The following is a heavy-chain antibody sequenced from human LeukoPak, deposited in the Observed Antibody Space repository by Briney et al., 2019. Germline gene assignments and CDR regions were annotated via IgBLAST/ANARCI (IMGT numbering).Heavy chain of an antibody. V-gene: IGHV3-30*18. J-gene: IGHJ4*02. D-gene: IGHD2-2*01. CDR1: GFTFSSCW. Sequence: GGSLRLSCAASGFTFSSCWMSWVRQAPGKGLEWVAVISYDGSNKYYADSVKGRFTISRDNSKNTLYLQMNSLRAEDTAVYYCAKDIEYQLLFVSDYWGQGTLVTVSS. CDR2: ISYDGSNK. CDR3: AKDIEYQLLFVSDY.